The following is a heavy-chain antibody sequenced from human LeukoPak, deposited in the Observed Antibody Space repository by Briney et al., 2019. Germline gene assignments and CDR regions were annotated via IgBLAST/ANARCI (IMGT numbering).Heavy chain of an antibody. CDR1: GGSISSYY. CDR3: AREYGGSLDY. V-gene: IGHV4-59*01. CDR2: IYYSGST. J-gene: IGHJ4*02. D-gene: IGHD1-26*01. Sequence: KPSETLSLTCTVSGGSISSYYWSWIRQPPGKGLEWIGYIYYSGSTNYNPSLKSRVTISVDTSKNQFSLKLSSVTAADTAVYYCAREYGGSLDYWGQGTLVTVSS.